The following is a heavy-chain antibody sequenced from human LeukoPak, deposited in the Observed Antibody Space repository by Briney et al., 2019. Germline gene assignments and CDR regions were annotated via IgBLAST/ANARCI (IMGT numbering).Heavy chain of an antibody. CDR3: ARLRTAAYYYGMDV. CDR1: GGSISSYY. Sequence: SETLSLTCTVSGGSISSYYWSWIRQPPGKGLEWIGYTYYSGSTNYNPSLKSRVTISVDTSKNQFSLKLSSVTAADTAVYYCARLRTAAYYYGMDVWGQGTTVTVSS. J-gene: IGHJ6*02. CDR2: TYYSGST. V-gene: IGHV4-59*08.